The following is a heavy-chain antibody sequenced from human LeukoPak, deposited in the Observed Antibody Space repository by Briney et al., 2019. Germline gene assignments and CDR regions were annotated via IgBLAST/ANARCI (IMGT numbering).Heavy chain of an antibody. CDR3: ARDHSSSGQLFDY. Sequence: ASVKVSCKASGYTFTSYGFSWVRQAPGQGLEWMGWISAYNGDIKYAQKLQGRVTMTTDTSTNTAYMELRSLRSDDTAVYYCARDHSSSGQLFDYWGQGTLVTVSS. D-gene: IGHD6-25*01. CDR2: ISAYNGDI. CDR1: GYTFTSYG. V-gene: IGHV1-18*01. J-gene: IGHJ4*02.